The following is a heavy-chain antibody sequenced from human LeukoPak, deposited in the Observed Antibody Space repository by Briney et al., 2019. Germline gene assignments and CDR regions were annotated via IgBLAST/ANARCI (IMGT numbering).Heavy chain of an antibody. CDR1: GGSISSYY. D-gene: IGHD5-18*01. CDR3: AGRYSYGATYAFDI. J-gene: IGHJ3*02. Sequence: SETLSLTCTVSGGSISSYYWSWIRQPAGKGLEWIGRIYTGGSTNYNPSLKSRVTMSVDTSKNQFSLKLSSVTAADTAVYYCAGRYSYGATYAFDIWGQGTMVTVSS. CDR2: IYTGGST. V-gene: IGHV4-4*07.